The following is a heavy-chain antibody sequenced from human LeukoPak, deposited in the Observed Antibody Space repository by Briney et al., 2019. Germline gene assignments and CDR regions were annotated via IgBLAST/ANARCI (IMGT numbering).Heavy chain of an antibody. Sequence: PGGSLRLSCAASGFTFSSYSMNWVRQAPGKGLEWVSSISSSSSYIYYADSVKGRFTISRDNAKNSLYLQMNSLRAEDTAVYYCARTVTLEIRALDIWGQGTMVTVSS. J-gene: IGHJ3*02. CDR3: ARTVTLEIRALDI. CDR1: GFTFSSYS. D-gene: IGHD4-17*01. V-gene: IGHV3-21*01. CDR2: ISSSSSYI.